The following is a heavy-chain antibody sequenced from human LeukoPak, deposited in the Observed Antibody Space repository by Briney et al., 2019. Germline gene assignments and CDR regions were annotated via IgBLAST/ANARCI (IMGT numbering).Heavy chain of an antibody. D-gene: IGHD6-19*01. V-gene: IGHV1-2*02. Sequence: ASVKVSCKASGYTFTGYYMHWVRQAPGQGLEWMGWINPNSGGTNYAQKFQGRVTMTRDTSASTAYMELSSLESEDTAVYYCARASGGWGAFDIWGQGTMVTVSS. CDR1: GYTFTGYY. CDR2: INPNSGGT. J-gene: IGHJ3*02. CDR3: ARASGGWGAFDI.